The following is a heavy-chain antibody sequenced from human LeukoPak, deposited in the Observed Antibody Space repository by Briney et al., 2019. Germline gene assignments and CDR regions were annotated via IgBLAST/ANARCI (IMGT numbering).Heavy chain of an antibody. V-gene: IGHV1-18*01. CDR1: GYTFTSYG. CDR3: ARAYDSSDAFDI. J-gene: IGHJ3*02. D-gene: IGHD3-22*01. CDR2: ISAYNGNT. Sequence: ASVKVSCKASGYTFTSYGISWVRQAPGQGLEWMGWISAYNGNTNYAQKLQGRVTMTTDTSTSTAYMELSRLRSDDTAVYYCARAYDSSDAFDIWGQGTMVTVSS.